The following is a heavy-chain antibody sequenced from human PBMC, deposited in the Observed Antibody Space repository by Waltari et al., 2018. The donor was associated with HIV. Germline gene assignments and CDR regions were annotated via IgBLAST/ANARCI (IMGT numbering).Heavy chain of an antibody. D-gene: IGHD1-26*01. Sequence: QVQLQESGPGLVKPSETLSLTCTVSGGSFNSYHWTWIRRPPGKGLEWIGYIYYTGRPNGNPPLQGRVTISVDTSKHLFSLKLISVTAADTAVYYCARVLFAVGSNWFDPWGQGTLVTVSS. V-gene: IGHV4-59*01. CDR2: IYYTGRP. J-gene: IGHJ5*02. CDR3: ARVLFAVGSNWFDP. CDR1: GGSFNSYH.